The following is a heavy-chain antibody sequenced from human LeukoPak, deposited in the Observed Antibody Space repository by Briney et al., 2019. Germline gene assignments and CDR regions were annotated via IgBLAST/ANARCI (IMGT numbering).Heavy chain of an antibody. CDR2: IYYSGST. D-gene: IGHD6-6*01. Sequence: SETLSLTCTVSGGSISSSIYYWGWIRQPPGKGLEWIGSIYYSGSTYYNPSLKSRVTISVDTSKNQFSLKLSSVTAADTAVYYCARLLSYTKQRAYSSSSIGTSWSDYWGQGTLVTVSS. CDR1: GGSISSSIYY. J-gene: IGHJ4*02. V-gene: IGHV4-39*01. CDR3: ARLLSYTKQRAYSSSSIGTSWSDY.